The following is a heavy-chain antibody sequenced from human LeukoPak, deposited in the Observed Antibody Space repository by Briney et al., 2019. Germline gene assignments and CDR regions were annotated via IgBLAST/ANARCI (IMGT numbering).Heavy chain of an antibody. D-gene: IGHD3-9*01. CDR1: GFTFSSYA. Sequence: PGGSLRLSCAASGFTFSSYAMHWVRQAPGKGLEYVSAISSNGGSTYYANSVKGRFTISRDNSKNTLYLQMGSLRAEDMAVYYCARGSSLVLRYFDWLPPTDLWGRGTLVTVSS. J-gene: IGHJ2*01. CDR2: ISSNGGST. CDR3: ARGSSLVLRYFDWLPPTDL. V-gene: IGHV3-64*01.